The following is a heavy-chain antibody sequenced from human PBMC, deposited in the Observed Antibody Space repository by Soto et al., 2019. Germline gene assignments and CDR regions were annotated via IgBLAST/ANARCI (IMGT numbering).Heavy chain of an antibody. J-gene: IGHJ5*02. CDR3: ARATARLGPTYIWCDP. D-gene: IGHD2-21*02. CDR2: IIPIFGTA. CDR1: GGTFSSYA. Sequence: QVQLVQSGAEVKKPGSSVKVSCKASGGTFSSYAISWVRQAPGQGPEWMGGIIPIFGTANYAQKFQGRVTITADESTSTAYMKLSSLRTEDTAVYYCARATARLGPTYIWCDPWGQGNLVTVSS. V-gene: IGHV1-69*12.